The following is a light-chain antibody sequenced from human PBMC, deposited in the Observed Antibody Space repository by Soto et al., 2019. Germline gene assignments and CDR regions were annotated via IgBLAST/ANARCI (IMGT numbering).Light chain of an antibody. CDR2: DVS. V-gene: IGLV2-14*01. CDR3: SSYTSSSASVV. Sequence: QSVLTQPASVSGSPGQSITISCTGTSSDVGGYNYVSWYQQHPGKAPKLMIYDVSNRPSGVSNRFSGSKSGNTASLTISGLNAEDEADYYCSSYTSSSASVVFGTGTKLTVL. CDR1: SSDVGGYNY. J-gene: IGLJ1*01.